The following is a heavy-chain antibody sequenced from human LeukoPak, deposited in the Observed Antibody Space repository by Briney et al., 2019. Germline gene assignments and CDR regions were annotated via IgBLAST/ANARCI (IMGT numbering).Heavy chain of an antibody. CDR2: IYHSGST. CDR1: GGSISSGGYY. D-gene: IGHD6-19*01. J-gene: IGHJ4*02. CDR3: ARDKVDSSGWSPFDY. V-gene: IGHV4-30-2*01. Sequence: SETLSLTCTVSGGSISSGGYYWSWIRQPPGKGLEWIGYIYHSGSTYYNPSLKSRVTISVDRSKNQFSLKLSSVTAADTAVYYCARDKVDSSGWSPFDYWGQGTLVTVSS.